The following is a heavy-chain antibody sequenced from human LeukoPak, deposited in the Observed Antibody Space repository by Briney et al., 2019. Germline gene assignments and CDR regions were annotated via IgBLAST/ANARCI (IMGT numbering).Heavy chain of an antibody. CDR2: ISSSSSYI. CDR1: GFTFSSYS. V-gene: IGHV3-21*01. D-gene: IGHD3-22*01. CDR3: ARDGDYYDSRGDAFDI. J-gene: IGHJ3*02. Sequence: GGSLRLSCAASGFTFSSYSMNWVRQAPGKGLEWVSSISSSSSYIYYADSVKGRFTISRDNARNSLYLQMNSLRAEDTAVYYCARDGDYYDSRGDAFDIWGQGAMVTVAS.